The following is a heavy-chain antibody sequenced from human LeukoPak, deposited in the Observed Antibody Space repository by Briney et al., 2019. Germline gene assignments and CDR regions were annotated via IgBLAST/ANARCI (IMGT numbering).Heavy chain of an antibody. D-gene: IGHD5-18*01. J-gene: IGHJ4*02. CDR1: GFTFSSYW. CDR2: IKQDGSEK. Sequence: GGSLRLSCAASGFTFSSYWMSWVRQAPGKGLEWVANIKQDGSEKYYVDSVKGRFNIYRDNAKNSLYLQMNSLRAEDTAVYYCARARIQLWLSYFDYWGQGTLVTVSS. CDR3: ARARIQLWLSYFDY. V-gene: IGHV3-7*04.